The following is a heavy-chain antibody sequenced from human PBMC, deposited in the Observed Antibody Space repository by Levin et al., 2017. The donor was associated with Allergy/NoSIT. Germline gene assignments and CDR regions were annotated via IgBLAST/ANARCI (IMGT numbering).Heavy chain of an antibody. CDR2: INHSGGT. Sequence: SQTLSLTCTVYGGSFSGYYWSWIRQPPGKGLDWIGEINHSGGTDYNPSLKSRVTISVDTSKNQFSLKLTSVTAADTAVYYCALGSSGYYLDYWGQGALVTVSS. J-gene: IGHJ4*02. V-gene: IGHV4-34*01. CDR3: ALGSSGYYLDY. CDR1: GGSFSGYY. D-gene: IGHD3-22*01.